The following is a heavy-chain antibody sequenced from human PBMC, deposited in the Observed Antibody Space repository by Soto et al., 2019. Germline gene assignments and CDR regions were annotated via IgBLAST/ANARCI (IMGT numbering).Heavy chain of an antibody. CDR1: GYTFTSYA. D-gene: IGHD6-13*01. Sequence: QVQLVQSGAEVKKPGASVKVSCKASGYTFTSYAMHWVRQAPGQRLEWMGWINAGNGNTKYSQKCQGRVTITRDTSASTAYMELSSLRSEDTAVYYCARGLVLYYFDYWGQGTLVTVSS. V-gene: IGHV1-3*01. CDR2: INAGNGNT. CDR3: ARGLVLYYFDY. J-gene: IGHJ4*02.